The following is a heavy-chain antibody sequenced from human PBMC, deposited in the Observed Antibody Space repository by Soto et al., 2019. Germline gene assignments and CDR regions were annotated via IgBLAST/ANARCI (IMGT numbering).Heavy chain of an antibody. CDR2: INHSGST. Sequence: SETLSLTCAVYGGSFSGYYWSWIRQPPGKGLEWIGEINHSGSTNYNPSLKSRVTISVDTSKNQFSLKLSSVTAADTAVYYCARGQFGYGGNSDYYYSGMDVWGQGTTVTVSS. V-gene: IGHV4-34*01. J-gene: IGHJ6*02. D-gene: IGHD4-17*01. CDR3: ARGQFGYGGNSDYYYSGMDV. CDR1: GGSFSGYY.